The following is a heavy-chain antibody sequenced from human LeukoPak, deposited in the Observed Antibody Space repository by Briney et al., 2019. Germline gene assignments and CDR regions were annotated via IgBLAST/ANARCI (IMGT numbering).Heavy chain of an antibody. V-gene: IGHV3-30*02. CDR1: GFTFSSYG. CDR2: IRYDGSNK. D-gene: IGHD3-3*01. J-gene: IGHJ4*02. CDR3: AKDLPSYDFWSGSMY. Sequence: GGSLRLSCAASGFTFSSYGMHCVRQAPGKGLEWVAFIRYDGSNKYYADSVKGRFTISRDNSKNTLYLQMNSLRAEDTAVYYCAKDLPSYDFWSGSMYWGQGTLVTVSS.